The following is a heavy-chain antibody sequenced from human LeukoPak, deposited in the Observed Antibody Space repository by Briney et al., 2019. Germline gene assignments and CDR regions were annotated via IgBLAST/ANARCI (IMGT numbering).Heavy chain of an antibody. CDR1: GFTFSSYS. J-gene: IGHJ6*02. D-gene: IGHD6-19*01. CDR2: ISSSSSYI. V-gene: IGHV3-21*01. Sequence: PGGSLRLSCAASGFTFSSYSMNWVRQAPGKGLEWVSSISSSSSYIYYADSVKGRFTISRDNSKNTLYLQMNSLRAEDTAVYYCAKSGVGGWYYYYYGMDVWGQGTTVTVSS. CDR3: AKSGVGGWYYYYYGMDV.